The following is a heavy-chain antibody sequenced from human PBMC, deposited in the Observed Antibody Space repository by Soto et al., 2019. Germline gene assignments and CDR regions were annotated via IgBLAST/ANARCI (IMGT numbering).Heavy chain of an antibody. J-gene: IGHJ5*02. CDR2: IYWDDDK. Sequence: GSGPTLVNPTQTLTLTCTFSGFSLSTSGVGVGWIRQPPGKALEWLALIYWDDDKRYSPSLKSRLTITKDTSKNQVVLTMTNMDPVDTATYYCALEVIVVVPAAPKGWFDPWGQGTLVTVSS. V-gene: IGHV2-5*02. CDR3: ALEVIVVVPAAPKGWFDP. D-gene: IGHD2-2*01. CDR1: GFSLSTSGVG.